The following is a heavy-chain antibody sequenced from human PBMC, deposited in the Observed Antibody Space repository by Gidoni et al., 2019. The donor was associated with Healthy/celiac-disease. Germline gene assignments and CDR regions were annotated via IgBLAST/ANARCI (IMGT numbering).Heavy chain of an antibody. CDR3: ARDQVCGGDCYYYYGMDV. J-gene: IGHJ6*02. CDR1: GGSISSGGYY. CDR2: IYYSGST. V-gene: IGHV4-31*03. D-gene: IGHD2-21*02. Sequence: QVQLQESGPGLVKPSQTLSLTCTVSGGSISSGGYYWSWIRQHPGKGLEWIGYIYYSGSTYYNPSLKSRVTISVDTSKNQFSLKLSSVTAADTAVYYCARDQVCGGDCYYYYGMDVWGQGTTVTVSS.